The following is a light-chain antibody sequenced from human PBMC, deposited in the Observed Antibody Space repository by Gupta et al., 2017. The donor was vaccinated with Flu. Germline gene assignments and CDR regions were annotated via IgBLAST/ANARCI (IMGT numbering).Light chain of an antibody. CDR3: MQGSHWPWA. J-gene: IGKJ1*01. CDR2: QVS. Sequence: DVVMTQSPLSLPVTLGQPASISCRSSEGLVYSDGNTYLHWFQQRPGQAPRRLIYQVSYRDSGVPDRFSGSGSGTDFTLRISSVEAEDVGIYFCMQGSHWPWAFGQGTTVEIK. CDR1: EGLVYSDGNTY. V-gene: IGKV2-30*01.